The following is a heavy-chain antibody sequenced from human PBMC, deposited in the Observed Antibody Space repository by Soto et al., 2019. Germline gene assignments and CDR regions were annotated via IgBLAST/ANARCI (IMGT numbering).Heavy chain of an antibody. Sequence: QVQLVQSGAEVKKPGASLQVSCRASGYTFTSYGIAWVRQAPGQGLEWLGWINVHKGNANFAQKVQGIVAITKDTSTCTAYREPTSLTSDATAVYYCARVGAYHSAVTGYMAYFDYWGQGTLVIVSA. CDR1: GYTFTSYG. D-gene: IGHD3-9*01. CDR3: ARVGAYHSAVTGYMAYFDY. CDR2: INVHKGNA. J-gene: IGHJ4*02. V-gene: IGHV1-18*01.